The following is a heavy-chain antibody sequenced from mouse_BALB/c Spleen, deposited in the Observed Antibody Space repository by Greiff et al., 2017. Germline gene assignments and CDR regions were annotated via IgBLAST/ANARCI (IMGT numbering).Heavy chain of an antibody. CDR2: ISSGGSYT. D-gene: IGHD3-2*01. Sequence: DVKLVESGGDLVKPGGSLKLSCAASGFTFSSYGMSWVRQTPDKRLEWVATISSGGSYTYYPDSVKGRFTISRDNAKNTLYLQMSSLKSEDTAMYCCARDSSGYSYWGQGTLVTVSA. CDR3: ARDSSGYSY. J-gene: IGHJ3*01. V-gene: IGHV5-6*02. CDR1: GFTFSSYG.